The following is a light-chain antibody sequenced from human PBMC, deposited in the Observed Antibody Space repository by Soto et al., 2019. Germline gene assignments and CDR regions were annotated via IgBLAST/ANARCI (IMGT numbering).Light chain of an antibody. J-gene: IGKJ1*01. CDR1: QSISNW. CDR2: RAS. Sequence: DIQMTQSPSTLSASVGDRVTVTCRASQSISNWLAWYQQEPGKAPKLLIYRASSLESGVPSRFSGSGSGTEFTLTISSLQPDDFATYYCQQYSTYWPFGQGTKVEIK. V-gene: IGKV1-5*03. CDR3: QQYSTYWP.